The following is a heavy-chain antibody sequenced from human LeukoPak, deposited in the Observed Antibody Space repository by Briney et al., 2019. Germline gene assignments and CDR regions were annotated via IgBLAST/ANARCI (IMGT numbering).Heavy chain of an antibody. J-gene: IGHJ3*02. CDR2: IYYSGST. Sequence: SETLSLTCTVSGGSISSGGYYWSWIRQHPGKGLEWIGYIYYSGSTYYNPSLKSRVTISVDTSKNQFSLKLSSVTAADTAVYYCARDRIRDAFDIWGQGTMVTVSS. V-gene: IGHV4-31*03. CDR3: ARDRIRDAFDI. CDR1: GGSISSGGYY.